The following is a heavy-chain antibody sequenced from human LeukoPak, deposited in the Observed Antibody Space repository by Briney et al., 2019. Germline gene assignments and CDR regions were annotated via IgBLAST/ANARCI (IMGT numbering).Heavy chain of an antibody. CDR3: ARELLELSGLGNFDS. D-gene: IGHD3-16*01. CDR1: GFSFSDYY. V-gene: IGHV3-11*01. CDR2: ISGSGTSI. J-gene: IGHJ4*02. Sequence: GGSLRLSCAASGFSFSDYYMRWIRQSPGKGLEWIAYISGSGTSIFDADFVKGRFSISRDNAKNTLYLQMNTLRPEDTAIYYCARELLELSGLGNFDSWGQGTLVTVSS.